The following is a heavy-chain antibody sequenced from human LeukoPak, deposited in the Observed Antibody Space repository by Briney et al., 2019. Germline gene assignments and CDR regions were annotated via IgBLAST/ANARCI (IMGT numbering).Heavy chain of an antibody. V-gene: IGHV5-51*01. CDR2: IYPGDSDT. D-gene: IGHD3-16*02. Sequence: GESLKISCEGSGYSFPTYWVGWVRQMLGKGLEWMGIIYPGDSDTRYSPSFQGQVTISADKSISTAYLQWSSLKASDTAMYYCAREVRLGELSFARTFDIWGQGTMVTVSS. CDR1: GYSFPTYW. J-gene: IGHJ3*02. CDR3: AREVRLGELSFARTFDI.